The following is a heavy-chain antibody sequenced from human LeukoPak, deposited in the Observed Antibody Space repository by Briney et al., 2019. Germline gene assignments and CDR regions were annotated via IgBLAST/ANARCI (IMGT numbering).Heavy chain of an antibody. CDR3: ARRGRRFCSGGHCYRTSAFDI. D-gene: IGHD2-15*01. V-gene: IGHV4-34*01. CDR1: DESFSDYY. Sequence: SETLSLTCAVYDESFSDYYWNWIRQPPGKGLEWIVEINHSGTTNYIPSLKSRVTISVDKSKNQFFLKLNSVTAADTAFYYCARRGRRFCSGGHCYRTSAFDIWGHGTMVIVSS. J-gene: IGHJ3*02. CDR2: INHSGTT.